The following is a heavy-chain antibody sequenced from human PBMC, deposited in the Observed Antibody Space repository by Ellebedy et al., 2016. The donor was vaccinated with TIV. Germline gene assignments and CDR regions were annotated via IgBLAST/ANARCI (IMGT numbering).Heavy chain of an antibody. V-gene: IGHV4-34*01. CDR1: GGSFSGYY. J-gene: IGHJ4*02. D-gene: IGHD2-15*01. CDR2: INRSGTT. Sequence: SETLSLTXAVYGGSFSGYYWSWIRQPPGKGLEWIGEINRSGTTNYNPSLKSRVTISVDTSKNQFSLKLSSVTAADTAVYYCARGPPLHLGYCSGGNCYPLDYWGQGTLVTVSS. CDR3: ARGPPLHLGYCSGGNCYPLDY.